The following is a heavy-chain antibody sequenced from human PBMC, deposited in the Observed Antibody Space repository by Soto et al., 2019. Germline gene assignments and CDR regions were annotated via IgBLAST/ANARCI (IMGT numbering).Heavy chain of an antibody. V-gene: IGHV3-23*01. CDR2: ITGSGRDT. CDR1: GFTFRNNV. J-gene: IGHJ5*02. D-gene: IGHD1-26*01. Sequence: EVQLLESGGGLAQPGGSLRLSCAASGFTFRNNVLSWVRQAPGKGLDWVSGITGSGRDTYYADSVKGRFTISRDNSKNTLYLQMNSLRAEDTAVYYCARADEWELLEWFDPWGQGTLVTVSS. CDR3: ARADEWELLEWFDP.